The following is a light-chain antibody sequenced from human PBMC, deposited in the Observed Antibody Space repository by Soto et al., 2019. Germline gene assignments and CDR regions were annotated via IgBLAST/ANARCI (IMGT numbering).Light chain of an antibody. V-gene: IGLV2-11*01. J-gene: IGLJ3*02. CDR3: FSYTANDNWV. CDR1: NSDVGRYNS. CDR2: AVR. Sequence: QSVLTQPHSVSGSPGQSVTISCTGTNSDVGRYNSVSWYQQLPGKAPKIIISAVRQRPSGVPDRFSGSKSGNTASLTISGHQADDEADYFCFSYTANDNWVFGGGTKLTVL.